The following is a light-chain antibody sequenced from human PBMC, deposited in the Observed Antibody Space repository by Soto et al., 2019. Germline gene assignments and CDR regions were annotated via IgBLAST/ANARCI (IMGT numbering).Light chain of an antibody. CDR1: QSVSSK. CDR3: LQYETYWT. V-gene: IGKV3-15*01. Sequence: EIVMKQSPATLSVYTGEGATLSCRASQSVSSKLAWYQQKPGQAPRLLIYGASTRATGIPARFSGSGSGTEFTLTISSLQPDDFATYYCLQYETYWTFGQGTKVDIK. J-gene: IGKJ1*01. CDR2: GAS.